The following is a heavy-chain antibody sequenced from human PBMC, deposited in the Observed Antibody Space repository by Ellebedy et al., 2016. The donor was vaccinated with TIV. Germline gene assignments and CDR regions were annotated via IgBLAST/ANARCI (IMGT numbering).Heavy chain of an antibody. D-gene: IGHD2-8*01. Sequence: GESLKISCAASGFTFSDYYFNWVRQAPGKGLEWVGFIRNKAHGGTTVYAASVQGRFTISRDDSKNSLDLQMNSLKTEDTAVYYCTREVCRNGECSADAFDIWGQGTMVTVS. CDR3: TREVCRNGECSADAFDI. J-gene: IGHJ3*02. V-gene: IGHV3-72*01. CDR2: IRNKAHGGTT. CDR1: GFTFSDYY.